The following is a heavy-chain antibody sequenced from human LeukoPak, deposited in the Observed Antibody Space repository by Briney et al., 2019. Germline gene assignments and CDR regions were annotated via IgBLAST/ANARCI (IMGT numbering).Heavy chain of an antibody. Sequence: KTSETLSLTCTVSGGSISSGDYYWSWIRQPPGKGLEWIGYIYYSGSTYYNPSLKSRVTISVDTSKNQFSLKLSSVTAADTAVYYCARTPGYSSGWYLGARYYFDYWGQGTLVTVSS. D-gene: IGHD6-19*01. CDR2: IYYSGST. J-gene: IGHJ4*02. V-gene: IGHV4-30-4*08. CDR1: GGSISSGDYY. CDR3: ARTPGYSSGWYLGARYYFDY.